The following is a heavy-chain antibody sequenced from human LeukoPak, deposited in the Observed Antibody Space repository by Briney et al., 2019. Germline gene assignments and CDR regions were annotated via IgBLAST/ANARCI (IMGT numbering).Heavy chain of an antibody. CDR1: GYNFTPYW. V-gene: IGHV5-51*01. Sequence: GESLKISCQSSGYNFTPYWIVWVRQMPGKGLEWMGITFAGYSYTIYSPSFQGQVTISVDKSISTAYLQWSSLKASDTAMYYCARTRNDAFDIWGQGTMVTVSS. CDR3: ARTRNDAFDI. CDR2: TFAGYSYT. J-gene: IGHJ3*02.